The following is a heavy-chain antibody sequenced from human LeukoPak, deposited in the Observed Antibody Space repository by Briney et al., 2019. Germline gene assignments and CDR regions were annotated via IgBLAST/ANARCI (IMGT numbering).Heavy chain of an antibody. CDR2: IYHSGST. CDR1: GFTFSSYAM. V-gene: IGHV4-4*02. D-gene: IGHD2/OR15-2a*01. Sequence: GSLRLSCAASGFTFSSYAMSWVRQPPGKGLEWIGEIYHSGSTNYNPSLKSRVTISVDKSKNQFSLKLSSVTAADTAVYYCARGTTFYGMDVWGQGTTVTVSS. CDR3: ARGTTFYGMDV. J-gene: IGHJ6*02.